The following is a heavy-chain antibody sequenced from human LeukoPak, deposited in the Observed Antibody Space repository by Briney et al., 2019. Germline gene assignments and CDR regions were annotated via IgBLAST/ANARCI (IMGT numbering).Heavy chain of an antibody. D-gene: IGHD6-13*01. CDR1: GGSFSGYY. CDR3: ARHGGYSSSWLLRNHRNWFDP. CDR2: INHSGST. J-gene: IGHJ5*02. V-gene: IGHV4-34*01. Sequence: SETLSLTCAVYGGSFSGYYWSWIRQPPGKGLEWIREINHSGSTNYNPSLKSRVTISVDTSKNQFSLKLSSVTAADTAVYYCARHGGYSSSWLLRNHRNWFDPWGQGTLVTVSS.